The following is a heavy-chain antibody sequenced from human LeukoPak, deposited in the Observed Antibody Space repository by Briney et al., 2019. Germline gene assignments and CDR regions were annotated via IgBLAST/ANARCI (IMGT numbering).Heavy chain of an antibody. CDR1: GGSLSGHY. Sequence: SETLSLTCTVSGGSLSGHYWSWIRQPPGKRLEWIGYVSYTGRTRYNPSLTNRVSISADTSKNQFSLILNSLTTADTAVYYCVRDHEVITPAVGHWFDPWGQGPSHRLL. D-gene: IGHD4-23*01. CDR2: VSYTGRT. V-gene: IGHV4-59*11. J-gene: IGHJ5*02. CDR3: VRDHEVITPAVGHWFDP.